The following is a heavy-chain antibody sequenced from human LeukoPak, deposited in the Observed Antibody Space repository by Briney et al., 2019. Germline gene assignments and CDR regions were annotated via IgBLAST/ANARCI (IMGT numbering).Heavy chain of an antibody. V-gene: IGHV3-7*04. CDR2: IKEDGSAQ. CDR3: AKDDDGYY. D-gene: IGHD2-21*01. CDR1: GFTFSKSW. J-gene: IGHJ4*02. Sequence: QPGGSLRLSCAASGFTFSKSWMSWVRQTPEKGLEWVANIKEDGSAQYYVDSVRGRFTISRDNAKNSLYLQMNSLRAEDTAVYYCAKDDDGYYWGQGTLVTVSS.